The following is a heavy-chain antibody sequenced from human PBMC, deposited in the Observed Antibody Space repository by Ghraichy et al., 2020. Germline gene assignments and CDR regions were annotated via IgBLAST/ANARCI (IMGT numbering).Heavy chain of an antibody. Sequence: LSLTCAASGFTFSDYYMSWIRQAPGKGLEWVSYISSSGSTIYYADSVKGRFTISRDNAKNSLYLQMNSLRAEDTAVYYCARVGTDYYYGMDVWGQGTTVTVSS. CDR1: GFTFSDYY. J-gene: IGHJ6*02. CDR2: ISSSGSTI. CDR3: ARVGTDYYYGMDV. V-gene: IGHV3-11*01. D-gene: IGHD6-13*01.